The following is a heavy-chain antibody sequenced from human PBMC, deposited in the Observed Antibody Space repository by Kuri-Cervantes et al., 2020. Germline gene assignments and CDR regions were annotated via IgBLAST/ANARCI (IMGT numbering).Heavy chain of an antibody. V-gene: IGHV3-21*01. CDR2: ISSRSSYI. CDR3: TWDLGADLEGILMDV. Sequence: GESLKISCAASGLTFSSYSMNWVRQAPGKGLEWVSSISSRSSYISYADSVKGRFTVSRDNAKNSLYLQMNSMRAEDTAVYYCTWDLGADLEGILMDVWGKGTTVTVSS. D-gene: IGHD3-16*01. CDR1: GLTFSSYS. J-gene: IGHJ6*03.